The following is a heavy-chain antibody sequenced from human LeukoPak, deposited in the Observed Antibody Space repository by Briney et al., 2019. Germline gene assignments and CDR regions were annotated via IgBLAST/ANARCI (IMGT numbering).Heavy chain of an antibody. CDR1: GGTFSSYA. Sequence: SVKVSCKAPGGTFSSYAISWVRQAPGQGLEWMGGIIPIFGTANYAQKFQGRVTITTDESTSTAYMELSSLRSEDTAVYYCASGAGAEYFQHWGQGTLVTVSS. D-gene: IGHD1-26*01. CDR2: IIPIFGTA. CDR3: ASGAGAEYFQH. J-gene: IGHJ1*01. V-gene: IGHV1-69*05.